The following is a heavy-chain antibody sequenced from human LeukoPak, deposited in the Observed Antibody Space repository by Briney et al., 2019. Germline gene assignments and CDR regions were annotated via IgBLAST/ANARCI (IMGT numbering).Heavy chain of an antibody. D-gene: IGHD3-10*01. CDR2: ISDIGSI. V-gene: IGHV4-59*08. CDR3: ASFLWFGELSGFDP. CDR1: GGSISSYY. Sequence: SETLSLTCTVSGGSISSYYWSWIRQPPGKGLEWIAYISDIGSINYNPSLKSRVTISLDTSKNQFSLKLSSVTAADTAVYYCASFLWFGELSGFDPWGQGTLVTVSS. J-gene: IGHJ5*02.